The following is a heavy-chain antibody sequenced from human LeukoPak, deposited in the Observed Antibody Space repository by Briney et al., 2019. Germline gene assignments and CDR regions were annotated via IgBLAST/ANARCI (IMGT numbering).Heavy chain of an antibody. J-gene: IGHJ3*02. Sequence: PGGSLRLSCAASGVTFSSHQMHWVRQAPGKGLEYVSAISGNGGNTYYANSAKGRFTISRDNSKNTLYLQMGSLRPEDMAVYYCARRFSGVNYGAYDMWGQGTMVTVSS. CDR2: ISGNGGNT. V-gene: IGHV3-64*01. D-gene: IGHD1-7*01. CDR1: GVTFSSHQ. CDR3: ARRFSGVNYGAYDM.